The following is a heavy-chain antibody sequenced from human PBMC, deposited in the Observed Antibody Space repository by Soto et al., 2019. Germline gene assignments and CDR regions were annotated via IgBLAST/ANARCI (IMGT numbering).Heavy chain of an antibody. CDR1: GFTFSSYA. D-gene: IGHD6-19*01. Sequence: EVQLLESGGRLVQPGGSLRLSCAASGFTFSSYAMNWVRQAPGKGLEWVSAISGSGGSTDYADSVEGRFTISRDNSKNTLYLQMSSLRAEDTAVYYCAKAGGIAVPGSHLDYWGQGTLVTVSS. CDR2: ISGSGGST. CDR3: AKAGGIAVPGSHLDY. V-gene: IGHV3-23*01. J-gene: IGHJ4*02.